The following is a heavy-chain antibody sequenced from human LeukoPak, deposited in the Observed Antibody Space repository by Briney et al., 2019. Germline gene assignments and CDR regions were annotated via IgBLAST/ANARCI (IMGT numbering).Heavy chain of an antibody. Sequence: SETLSLTCTVSGGSISSYYWSWIRQPPGKGLEWIGYIYYTGGINYNPSLKSRVTISIDTSKNQFSLKLSSVTAADTAVYYCARRPRGVVVASTHWYFDLWGRGTLVTVSS. J-gene: IGHJ2*01. CDR3: ARRPRGVVVASTHWYFDL. D-gene: IGHD2-15*01. CDR1: GGSISSYY. V-gene: IGHV4-59*08. CDR2: IYYTGGI.